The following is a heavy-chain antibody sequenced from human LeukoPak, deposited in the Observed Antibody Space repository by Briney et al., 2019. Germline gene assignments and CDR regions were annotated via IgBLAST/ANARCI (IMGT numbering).Heavy chain of an antibody. V-gene: IGHV3-30*03. J-gene: IGHJ6*02. Sequence: PGGSLRLSCAASGFTFGSYGMLWVRQAPGKGLEWVAVISYDGTNKNYADSVKGRFTISRENSKSALYLQMSSLRVEDAAVYYCARSDAFYCSGGNCYSGYYGMDVWGQGTTVTVSS. CDR2: ISYDGTNK. CDR1: GFTFGSYG. D-gene: IGHD2-15*01. CDR3: ARSDAFYCSGGNCYSGYYGMDV.